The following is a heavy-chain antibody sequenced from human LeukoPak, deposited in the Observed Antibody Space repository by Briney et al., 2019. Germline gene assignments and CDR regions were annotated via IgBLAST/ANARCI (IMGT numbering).Heavy chain of an antibody. CDR3: ARQGDYGDYGGDY. CDR2: IYYSGST. Sequence: SETLSLTCTVSGGSISSYYWSWIRQTPGKGLEWIGYIYYSGSTYYNPSLKSRVTISVDTSKNQFSLKLSSVTAADTAVYYCARQGDYGDYGGDYWGQGTLVTVSS. V-gene: IGHV4-59*08. J-gene: IGHJ4*02. D-gene: IGHD4-17*01. CDR1: GGSISSYY.